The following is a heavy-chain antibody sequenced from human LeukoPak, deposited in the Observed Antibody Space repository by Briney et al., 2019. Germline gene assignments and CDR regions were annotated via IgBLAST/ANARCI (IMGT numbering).Heavy chain of an antibody. V-gene: IGHV3-7*01. D-gene: IGHD3-10*01. Sequence: HPGGSLRLSCAASGFTFSSYWMSWVRQAPGKGLEWVANIKQDGSEKYYVDSVKGRFTISRDNAKNSLYLQMNSLRAEDTAVYYCARAWVWFGELLRYYYYMDVWGKGTTVTVSS. CDR3: ARAWVWFGELLRYYYYMDV. CDR2: IKQDGSEK. J-gene: IGHJ6*03. CDR1: GFTFSSYW.